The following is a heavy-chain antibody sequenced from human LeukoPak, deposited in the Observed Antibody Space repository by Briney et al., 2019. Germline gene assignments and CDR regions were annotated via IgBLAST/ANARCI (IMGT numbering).Heavy chain of an antibody. J-gene: IGHJ4*02. D-gene: IGHD6-13*01. Sequence: SETLSLTCTVSGGSISSYYWSWIRQPPGKGLEWIGYIYYSVSTNYDPSLKSRVTISVDTSKNQFSLKLSSVTAADTAVYYCARGLPEYSSSWYYFDYWGQGTLVTVSS. V-gene: IGHV4-59*08. CDR2: IYYSVST. CDR3: ARGLPEYSSSWYYFDY. CDR1: GGSISSYY.